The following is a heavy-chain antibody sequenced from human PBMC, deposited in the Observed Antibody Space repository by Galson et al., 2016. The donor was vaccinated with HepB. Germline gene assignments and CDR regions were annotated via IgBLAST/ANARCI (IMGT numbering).Heavy chain of an antibody. J-gene: IGHJ4*02. V-gene: IGHV3-15*01. Sequence: SLRLSCAASGLTFTNAWMTWVRQAPGKGLEWVGRIKGEADGGTTDYAAPVKGRFYISRDDSTHTLFLHMNSLRVEDGAVYYCATVKLTTRYSFDSWGQGTLVTVSS. D-gene: IGHD1-14*01. CDR3: ATVKLTTRYSFDS. CDR2: IKGEADGGTT. CDR1: GLTFTNAW.